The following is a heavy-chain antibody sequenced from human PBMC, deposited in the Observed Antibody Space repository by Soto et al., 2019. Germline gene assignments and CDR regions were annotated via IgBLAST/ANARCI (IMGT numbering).Heavy chain of an antibody. V-gene: IGHV3-15*01. CDR2: IKSKTDGGTT. CDR1: GFSFSNAW. Sequence: GGSLRLSCAASGFSFSNAWMRWVRQAPGKGLEWVGRIKSKTDGGTTDYAAPVKGRFTISRDDSKNTLYLQMNSLKTEDTAVYYCTTEVDYYDSSGYYRYYFDYWGQGTLVTVSS. CDR3: TTEVDYYDSSGYYRYYFDY. D-gene: IGHD3-22*01. J-gene: IGHJ4*02.